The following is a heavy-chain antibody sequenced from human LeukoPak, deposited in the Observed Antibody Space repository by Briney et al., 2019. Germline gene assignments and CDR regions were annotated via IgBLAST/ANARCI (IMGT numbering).Heavy chain of an antibody. J-gene: IGHJ4*02. CDR1: GFTFSSYS. D-gene: IGHD4-17*01. Sequence: GGSLRLSCAASGFTFSSYSMNWVRQAPGKGLEWVSSISSSNSYIYSADSVKGRFTISRDNAKNSLYLHMNSLRAEDTAVYYCARGTYGDYSSDFWGQGTLVTVSS. CDR2: ISSSNSYI. V-gene: IGHV3-21*01. CDR3: ARGTYGDYSSDF.